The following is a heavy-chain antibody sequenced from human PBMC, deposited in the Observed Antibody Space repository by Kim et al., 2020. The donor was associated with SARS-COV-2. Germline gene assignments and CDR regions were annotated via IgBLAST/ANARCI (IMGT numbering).Heavy chain of an antibody. J-gene: IGHJ4*02. D-gene: IGHD3-3*01. Sequence: SVKVSCKADGGTFRSYAVNWVRQAPGQGLEWMGGIIPTFGTIEYADRFRGRVAINADESTGTTYLDLRSLRSDDTAVYYCASPPSGRGLDYDYWSGYSWAYLDSWGQGTLVTVSS. V-gene: IGHV1-69*13. CDR2: IIPTFGTI. CDR1: GGTFRSYA. CDR3: ASPPSGRGLDYDYWSGYSWAYLDS.